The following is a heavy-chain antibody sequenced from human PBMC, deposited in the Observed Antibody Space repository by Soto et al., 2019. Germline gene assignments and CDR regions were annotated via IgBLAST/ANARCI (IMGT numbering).Heavy chain of an antibody. D-gene: IGHD2-21*02. CDR2: ISSSGSTI. CDR3: ARDRDVWYYYGMDV. Sequence: GSLRLSCAASGFTFSSYGMNWVRQAPGKGLEWVSYISSSGSTIYYADSVKGRFTISRDNAKNSLYLQTNSLRAEDTAVYYCARDRDVWYYYGMDVWGQGTTVTVSS. CDR1: GFTFSSYG. V-gene: IGHV3-48*03. J-gene: IGHJ6*02.